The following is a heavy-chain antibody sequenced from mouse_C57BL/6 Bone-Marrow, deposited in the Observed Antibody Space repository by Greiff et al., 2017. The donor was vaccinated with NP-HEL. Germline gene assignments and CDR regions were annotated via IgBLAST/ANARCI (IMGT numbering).Heavy chain of an antibody. CDR3: ARRTYYSNPFAY. J-gene: IGHJ3*01. V-gene: IGHV1-81*01. CDR2: IYPRSGNT. D-gene: IGHD2-5*01. CDR1: GYTFTSYG. Sequence: VQLQQSGAELARPGASVKLSCKASGYTFTSYGISWVKQRTGQGLEWIGEIYPRSGNTYYNEKFKGKATLTADKSSSTAYMELRSLTSEDSAVYFCARRTYYSNPFAYWGQGTLVTVSA.